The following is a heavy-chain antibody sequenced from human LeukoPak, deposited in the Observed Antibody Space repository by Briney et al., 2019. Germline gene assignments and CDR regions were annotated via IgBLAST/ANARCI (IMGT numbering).Heavy chain of an antibody. CDR2: ISSSSSYI. D-gene: IGHD3-3*01. CDR3: ARAPILEWLEPEDY. Sequence: PGGSLRLSCAASGFTFSSYSMNWVRQALGKGLEWVSSISSSSSYIYYADSVKGRFTVSRDNAKNSLYLQMNSLRAEDTAVYYCARAPILEWLEPEDYWGQGTLVTVSS. J-gene: IGHJ4*02. V-gene: IGHV3-21*01. CDR1: GFTFSSYS.